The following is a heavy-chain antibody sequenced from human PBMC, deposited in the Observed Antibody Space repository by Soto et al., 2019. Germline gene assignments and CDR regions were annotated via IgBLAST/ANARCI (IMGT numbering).Heavy chain of an antibody. D-gene: IGHD3-10*01. CDR2: IIPIFGTA. J-gene: IGHJ6*02. CDR3: ARDPTSYGSGYYYYGMDV. V-gene: IGHV1-69*13. Sequence: SVKVSCKASGGTFSSYAISWVRQAPGQGLEWMGGIIPIFGTANYAQKFQGRVTITADESTSTAYMELSSLRSEDTAVYYCARDPTSYGSGYYYYGMDVWGQGTTVTVSS. CDR1: GGTFSSYA.